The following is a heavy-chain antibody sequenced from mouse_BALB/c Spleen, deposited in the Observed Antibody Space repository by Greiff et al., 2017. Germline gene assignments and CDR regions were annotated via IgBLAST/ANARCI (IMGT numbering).Heavy chain of an antibody. CDR3: ARQIRQGWYFDV. Sequence: EVQRVESGGDLVKPGGSLKLSCAASGFTFSSYGMSWVRQTPDKRLEWVATISSGGSYTYYPDSVKGRFTISRDNAKNTLYLQMSSLKSEDTAMYYCARQIRQGWYFDVWGAGTTVTVSS. V-gene: IGHV5-6*01. D-gene: IGHD2-12*01. CDR1: GFTFSSYG. CDR2: ISSGGSYT. J-gene: IGHJ1*01.